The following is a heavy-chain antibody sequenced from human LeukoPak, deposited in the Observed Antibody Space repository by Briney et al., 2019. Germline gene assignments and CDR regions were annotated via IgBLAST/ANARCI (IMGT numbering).Heavy chain of an antibody. Sequence: SEALSLPCTVSGDSVSRSSYYWTWIRQPPGKGLEWIGYIYYIGSTNYNPSLRSRLPMSVDTSKHQFSLRLSSVIAADTAVYYCARYYDSTGSFDYWGQGTLVTVSS. J-gene: IGHJ4*02. CDR3: ARYYDSTGSFDY. CDR1: GDSVSRSSYY. V-gene: IGHV4-61*01. CDR2: IYYIGST. D-gene: IGHD3-22*01.